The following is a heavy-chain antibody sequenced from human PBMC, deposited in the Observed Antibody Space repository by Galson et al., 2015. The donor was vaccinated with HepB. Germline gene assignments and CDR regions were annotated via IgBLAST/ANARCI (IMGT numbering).Heavy chain of an antibody. J-gene: IGHJ4*02. CDR1: GYTFTSYY. CDR2: INPSGGST. V-gene: IGHV1-46*01. D-gene: IGHD4-17*01. CDR3: ARNPLSMTTVTFFFDY. Sequence: SVKVSCKASGYTFTSYYMHWVRQAPGQGLEWMGIINPSGGSTSYAQKFQGRVTMTRDTSTSTVYMELSSLRSDDTAVYYCARNPLSMTTVTFFFDYWGQGTLVTVSS.